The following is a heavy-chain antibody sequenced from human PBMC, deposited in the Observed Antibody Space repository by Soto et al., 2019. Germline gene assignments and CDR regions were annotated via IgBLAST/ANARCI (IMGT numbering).Heavy chain of an antibody. CDR2: ISAYNGNT. D-gene: IGHD4-17*01. CDR3: ARDQPFDYGDYVGSLDY. CDR1: GYTFTSYG. V-gene: IGHV1-18*01. Sequence: QVQLVQSGAEVKKPGASVKVSCKASGYTFTSYGISWVRQAPGQGLEWMGWISAYNGNTNYAQKLQGRVTMTTDTYTSTAYMELRSLRSDDTAVYYCARDQPFDYGDYVGSLDYWGQGTLVTVSS. J-gene: IGHJ4*02.